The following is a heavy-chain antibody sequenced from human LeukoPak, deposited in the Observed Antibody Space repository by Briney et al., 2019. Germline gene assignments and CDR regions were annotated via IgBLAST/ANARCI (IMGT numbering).Heavy chain of an antibody. CDR2: IIPIFGTA. J-gene: IGHJ6*02. V-gene: IGHV1-69*01. D-gene: IGHD2-21*02. CDR1: XYTXTGYY. Sequence: VKVSCXXXXYTXTGYYXHWVRQAPGQGLEWMGGIIPIFGTANYAQKFQGRVTITADESTSTAYMEPSSLRSEDTAVYYCARVVEVVTATPSYYYGMDVWGQGTTVTVSS. CDR3: ARVVEVVTATPSYYYGMDV.